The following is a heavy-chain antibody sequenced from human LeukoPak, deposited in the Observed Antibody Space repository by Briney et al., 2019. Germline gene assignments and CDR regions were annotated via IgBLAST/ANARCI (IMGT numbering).Heavy chain of an antibody. Sequence: GGSLRLSCAASGFTFSDYYMSWIRQAPGKGLKWISYINNDDVYTNYADSVKGRFTISRDNAKNSLYLQMNSLRADDTAVYYCARGTAAAPLDYWGQGTLVTVSS. CDR3: ARGTAAAPLDY. CDR2: INNDDVYT. J-gene: IGHJ4*02. V-gene: IGHV3-11*03. D-gene: IGHD6-13*01. CDR1: GFTFSDYY.